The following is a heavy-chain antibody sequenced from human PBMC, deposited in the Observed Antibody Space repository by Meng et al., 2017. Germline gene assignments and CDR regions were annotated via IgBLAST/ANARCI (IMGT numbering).Heavy chain of an antibody. CDR3: ARDGVGATEGYFDY. CDR2: IIPILGIA. Sequence: QVGQCGDEGKKPGSPVRGACKASGGTFSSYTISWVRQAPGQGLEWMGRIIPILGIANYAQKFQGRVTITADKSTSTAYMELSSLRSEDTAVYYCARDGVGATEGYFDYWGQGTLVTVSS. CDR1: GGTFSSYT. D-gene: IGHD1-26*01. J-gene: IGHJ4*02. V-gene: IGHV1-69*08.